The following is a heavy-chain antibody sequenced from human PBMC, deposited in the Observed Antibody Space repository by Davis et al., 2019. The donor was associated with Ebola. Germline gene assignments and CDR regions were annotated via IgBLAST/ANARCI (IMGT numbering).Heavy chain of an antibody. J-gene: IGHJ4*02. CDR3: VRDREYSSNWSGHYFDY. V-gene: IGHV4-59*12. Sequence: SETLSLTCSVSGGSISSYYWSWIRQPPGKGLEWIGYIYYSGSTNYNPSLKSRVTISVDTSKNQFSLKLSSVTAADTAIYYCVRDREYSSNWSGHYFDYWGQGVQVTVSS. CDR2: IYYSGST. CDR1: GGSISSYY. D-gene: IGHD2-2*01.